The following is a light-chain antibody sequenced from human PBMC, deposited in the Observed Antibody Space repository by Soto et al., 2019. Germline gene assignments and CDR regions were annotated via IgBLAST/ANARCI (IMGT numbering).Light chain of an antibody. J-gene: IGLJ1*01. V-gene: IGLV1-44*01. CDR3: AAWDDGLNGPYV. Sequence: QSVLTQPPSASGTPGQRVTISCSGSSSNIGSNTVNWYQQLPGTAPKLVIYNNNQRPPGVPDRFSGSKSGTSASLAISGLQSEDEADYYCAAWDDGLNGPYVFGTGTKVTVL. CDR2: NNN. CDR1: SSNIGSNT.